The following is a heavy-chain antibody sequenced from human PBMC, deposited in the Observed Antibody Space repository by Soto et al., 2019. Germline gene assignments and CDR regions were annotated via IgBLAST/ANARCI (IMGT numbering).Heavy chain of an antibody. Sequence: PSETLSLTCTVSGGSISSGDYYWSWIRQPPGKGLEWIGYIYYSGSTYYNPSLKSRATISVDTSKNQFSLKLSSVTAADTAVYYCARGSSGYSGYDYEGYYDSGGYYYVWFDPWGQGTLVTVSS. CDR2: IYYSGST. D-gene: IGHD3-22*01. J-gene: IGHJ5*02. V-gene: IGHV4-30-4*01. CDR3: ARGSSGYSGYDYEGYYDSGGYYYVWFDP. CDR1: GGSISSGDYY.